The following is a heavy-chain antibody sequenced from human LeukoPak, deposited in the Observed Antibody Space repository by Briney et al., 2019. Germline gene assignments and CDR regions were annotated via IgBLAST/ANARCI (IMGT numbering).Heavy chain of an antibody. V-gene: IGHV3-23*01. CDR2: ISGSGRGINT. CDR1: GFTFSSYG. J-gene: IGHJ4*02. CDR3: AKAPVTSCRGAYCYPFDS. Sequence: PGGSLRLSCAASGFTFSSYGMSWVRQAPGKGLEWVSGISGSGRGINTYYADSVKGRFTISRDNSKNTLYLQMNSLRAEDAAVYFCAKAPVTSCRGAYCYPFDSWGQGTLVTVSS. D-gene: IGHD2-21*01.